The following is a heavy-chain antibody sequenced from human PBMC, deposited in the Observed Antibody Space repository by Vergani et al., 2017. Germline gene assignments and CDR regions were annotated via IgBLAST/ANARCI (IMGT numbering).Heavy chain of an antibody. J-gene: IGHJ4*02. Sequence: EVQLLESGGGLVQPGGSLRLSCAASGFTFSNYAMSWVRQGPGKGLEWVSSISGNGGSTYYADSVKGRFTISRDNSKNTLYLQMNSLRAEDTAVYYCAKDLGVVPAALYYFDYWGQGTLVTVSS. CDR1: GFTFSNYA. V-gene: IGHV3-23*01. D-gene: IGHD2-2*01. CDR2: ISGNGGST. CDR3: AKDLGVVPAALYYFDY.